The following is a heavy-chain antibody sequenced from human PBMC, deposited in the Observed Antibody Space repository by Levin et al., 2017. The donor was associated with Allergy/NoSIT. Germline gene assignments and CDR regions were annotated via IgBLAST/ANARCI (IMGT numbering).Heavy chain of an antibody. V-gene: IGHV3-66*01. Sequence: PGGSLRLSCAASGFTVSSNYMSWVRQAPGKGLEWVSVIYSGGSTYYADSVKGRFTISRDNSKNTLYLQMNSLRAEDTAVYYCARGREGYCSSTSCYHYWGQGTLVTVSS. CDR2: IYSGGST. CDR3: ARGREGYCSSTSCYHY. D-gene: IGHD2-2*01. CDR1: GFTVSSNY. J-gene: IGHJ4*02.